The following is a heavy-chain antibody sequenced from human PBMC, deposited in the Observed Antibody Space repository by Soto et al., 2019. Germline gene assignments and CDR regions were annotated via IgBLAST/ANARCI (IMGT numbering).Heavy chain of an antibody. Sequence: EVQLVESEGGLVKPGGSLRLSCAASAFTFNNAWMTWVRQAPGRGLEWVGRIKSKTDGETIDYAAPVKGRFTISRDDSKNTLYLLMNSLNTEDTAVYYCILDFLRARDSSWRRFDYWGQGALVTVSS. CDR2: IKSKTDGETI. J-gene: IGHJ4*02. CDR3: ILDFLRARDSSWRRFDY. CDR1: AFTFNNAW. D-gene: IGHD6-13*01. V-gene: IGHV3-15*01.